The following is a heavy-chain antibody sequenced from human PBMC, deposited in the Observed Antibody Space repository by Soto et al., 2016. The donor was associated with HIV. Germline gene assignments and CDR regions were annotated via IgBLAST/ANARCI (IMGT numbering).Heavy chain of an antibody. CDR2: IYFTGST. J-gene: IGHJ3*02. CDR1: GGSISSSRYY. Sequence: QVQVQESGPGLVKPSETLSLICTVSGGSISSSRYYWGWIRQPPRKGLEWIANIYFTGSTYYNPSLKSRVAISVDTSKNQFSLKLTSVTAADTAVYFCARLALGYCSGGSCPLWAFDIWAKGQWSPSLQ. V-gene: IGHV4-39*01. CDR3: ARLALGYCSGGSCPLWAFDI. D-gene: IGHD2-15*01.